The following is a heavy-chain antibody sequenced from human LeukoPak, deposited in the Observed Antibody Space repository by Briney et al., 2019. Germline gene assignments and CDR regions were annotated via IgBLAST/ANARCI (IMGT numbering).Heavy chain of an antibody. Sequence: QSGGSLRLSCVGSGFTFSDYAIHWVRQAPGKGLEWVAVSAHDEVGKQFADSVKGRFTLSRDNSRDLVHLQMNRLRDEDTAVYYCAKDRGYGEHEPFESWGQGSLVTVSS. J-gene: IGHJ4*02. CDR3: AKDRGYGEHEPFES. CDR1: GFTFSDYA. D-gene: IGHD4/OR15-4a*01. V-gene: IGHV3-30*18. CDR2: SAHDEVGK.